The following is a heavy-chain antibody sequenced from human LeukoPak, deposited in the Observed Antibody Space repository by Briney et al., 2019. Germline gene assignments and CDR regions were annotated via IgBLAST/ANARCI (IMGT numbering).Heavy chain of an antibody. V-gene: IGHV3-7*05. CDR1: GFTFSRYW. J-gene: IGHJ5*02. CDR3: ARALVVVAACWFDP. CDR2: INQDGSEK. Sequence: PGGSLRLSCAASGFTFSRYWMSWVRQAPGKGLEWVARINQDGSEKYYVDSVKGRFTISRDNAKNSLYLQMNSLRAEDTAVYYCARALVVVAACWFDPWGQGTLVTVSS. D-gene: IGHD2-15*01.